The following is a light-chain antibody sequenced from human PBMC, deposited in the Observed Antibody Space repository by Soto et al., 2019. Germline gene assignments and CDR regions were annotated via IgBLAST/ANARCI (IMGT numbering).Light chain of an antibody. Sequence: QSVLTQPASVSGSPGQSITISCTGTSSDVGGYNYVSWYQQHPGKAPKFMIYEVSNRPSGVSNRFSGSKSGNTASLTISGLQAEDEADYYCSSYTSSTTQVFGTGTKVTVL. CDR1: SSDVGGYNY. J-gene: IGLJ1*01. V-gene: IGLV2-14*01. CDR3: SSYTSSTTQV. CDR2: EVS.